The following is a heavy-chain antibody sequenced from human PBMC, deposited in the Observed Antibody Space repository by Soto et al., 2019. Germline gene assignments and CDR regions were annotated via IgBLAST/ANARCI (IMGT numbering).Heavy chain of an antibody. CDR2: VNPNRGNT. Sequence: QVQLVQSGAEVKKPGASVKVSCKASGYTFTSYDINWVRQATGQGLEWMGWVNPNRGNTGYAQKFQGRVTMTRNTSISTAYMELSSLRSEDTAVCYCAREHSSSWSFDYWGQGTLVTVSS. CDR1: GYTFTSYD. V-gene: IGHV1-8*01. CDR3: AREHSSSWSFDY. J-gene: IGHJ4*02. D-gene: IGHD6-13*01.